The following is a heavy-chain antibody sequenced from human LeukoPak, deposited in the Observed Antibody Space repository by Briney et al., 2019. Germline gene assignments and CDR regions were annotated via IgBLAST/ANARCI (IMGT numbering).Heavy chain of an antibody. J-gene: IGHJ3*02. V-gene: IGHV1-18*01. Sequence: ASVKVSCKASGYTFTSYGISWVRQAPGQGLEWMGWISAYNGNTNYAQKLQGRVTMTTDTSTSTAYMELRSLRSDDTAVYYCARARGPGYCSSTSCYTGNDAFDIWGQGTMVTVSS. CDR2: ISAYNGNT. D-gene: IGHD2-2*02. CDR1: GYTFTSYG. CDR3: ARARGPGYCSSTSCYTGNDAFDI.